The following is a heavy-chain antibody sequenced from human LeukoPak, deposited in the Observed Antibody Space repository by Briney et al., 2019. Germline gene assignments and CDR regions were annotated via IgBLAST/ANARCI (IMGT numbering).Heavy chain of an antibody. CDR3: ASAGFWSGYYTIGDFDY. V-gene: IGHV1-2*02. D-gene: IGHD3-3*01. J-gene: IGHJ4*02. Sequence: GASVKVSCKASGYTFTGYYMHWVRQAPGQGLEWMGWINPNSGGTNYAQKFQGRVTMTRDTSISTAYMELSRLRSDDTAVYYCASAGFWSGYYTIGDFDYWGQGTLVTVSS. CDR2: INPNSGGT. CDR1: GYTFTGYY.